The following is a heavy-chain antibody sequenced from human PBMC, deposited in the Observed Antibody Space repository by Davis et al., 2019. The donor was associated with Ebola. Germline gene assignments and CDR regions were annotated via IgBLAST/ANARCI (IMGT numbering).Heavy chain of an antibody. Sequence: ASVKVSCKASGYTFTGYYMHWVRQAPGQGLEWMGWINPNSGGTNYAQKFQGWVTMTRDTSISTAYMELSRLRSDDTAVYYCARVWSGSYWDYFDYWGQGTLVTVSS. CDR3: ARVWSGSYWDYFDY. CDR1: GYTFTGYY. D-gene: IGHD1-26*01. V-gene: IGHV1-2*04. CDR2: INPNSGGT. J-gene: IGHJ4*02.